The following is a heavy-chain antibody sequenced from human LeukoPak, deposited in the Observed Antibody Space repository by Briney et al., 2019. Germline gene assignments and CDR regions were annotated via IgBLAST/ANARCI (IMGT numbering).Heavy chain of an antibody. J-gene: IGHJ4*02. CDR1: GFTLCSNY. CDR2: IYSGGGT. Sequence: RGSLRLSCALSGFTLCSNYMSWVRQAPRKGVEWVSVIYSGGGTYYADSVKGRFTISRDNSKNTVYLQMNSLRVEDTAVYYCARSRGTFFPHDYWGQGTLVTVTP. CDR3: ARSRGTFFPHDY. V-gene: IGHV3-66*01. D-gene: IGHD3-10*01.